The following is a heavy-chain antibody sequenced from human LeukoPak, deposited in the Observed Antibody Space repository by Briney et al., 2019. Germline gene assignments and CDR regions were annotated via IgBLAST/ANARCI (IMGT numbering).Heavy chain of an antibody. D-gene: IGHD3-22*01. CDR2: ISAYNGNT. J-gene: IGHJ4*02. V-gene: IGHV1-18*01. Sequence: ASVKVSCKASGYTFTSYGISWVRQAPGRGLEWMGWISAYNGNTNYAQKLQGRVTMTTDTSTSTAYMELRSLRSDDTAVYYCAREETNYYDSSGYFYYFDYWGQGTLVTVSS. CDR3: AREETNYYDSSGYFYYFDY. CDR1: GYTFTSYG.